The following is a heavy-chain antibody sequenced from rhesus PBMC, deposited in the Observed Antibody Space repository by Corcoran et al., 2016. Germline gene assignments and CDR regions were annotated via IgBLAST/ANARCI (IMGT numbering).Heavy chain of an antibody. CDR1: GGSLSSYW. CDR3: ARDRGTTY. D-gene: IGHD1-14*01. J-gene: IGHJ4*01. V-gene: IGHV4-173*01. CDR2: ISGSGGST. Sequence: QLQLQESGPGLVKPSATLSLTCAASGGSLSSYWSTWLPPPPGKGLEWIGRISGSGGSTSYNPSHKSRVTISTDTSKNQLSLKLISVTAADTAVYYCARDRGTTYWGQGVLVTVSS.